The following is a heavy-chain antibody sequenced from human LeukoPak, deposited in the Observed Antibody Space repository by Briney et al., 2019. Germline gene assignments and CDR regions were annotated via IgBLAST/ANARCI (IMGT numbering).Heavy chain of an antibody. CDR3: ARTMVRGVLKGYGMDV. V-gene: IGHV1-69*04. J-gene: IGHJ6*02. CDR2: IIPILGIA. Sequence: GASVTVSCTASVGTFSSYAISWVRQAPGQGLEWMGRIIPILGIANYAQKFQGRVTITADKSTSTAYMELSSLRSEDTAVYYCARTMVRGVLKGYGMDVWGQGTTVTVSS. D-gene: IGHD3-10*01. CDR1: VGTFSSYA.